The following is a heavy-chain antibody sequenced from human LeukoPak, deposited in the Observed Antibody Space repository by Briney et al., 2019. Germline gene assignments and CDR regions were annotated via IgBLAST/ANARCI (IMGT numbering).Heavy chain of an antibody. D-gene: IGHD2-15*01. CDR3: ARASYCSGGSCYSDY. J-gene: IGHJ4*02. V-gene: IGHV1-18*01. CDR2: ISAYNGNT. CDR1: GYTFTSYS. Sequence: ASVKVSCKASGYTFTSYSICWVRQAPGQGLEWMGWISAYNGNTIYAQKAKGRVTMTTGTSTSTAYMELRSLKSGDTAVYYCARASYCSGGSCYSDYWGQGTLVTVSS.